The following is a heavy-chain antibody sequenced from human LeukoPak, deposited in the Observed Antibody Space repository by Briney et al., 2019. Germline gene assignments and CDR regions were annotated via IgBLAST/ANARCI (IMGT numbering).Heavy chain of an antibody. Sequence: GGSLRLSCTASGFTFGDYAMSWVRQAPGKGLEWVGFIRSKAYGGTTEYAASVKGRFTISRDDSKSIAYLQMNSLKTEDTAVYYCTRDWPRFGELYYYYYYGMDVWGQGTTVTVSS. CDR2: IRSKAYGGTT. CDR3: TRDWPRFGELYYYYYYGMDV. CDR1: GFTFGDYA. D-gene: IGHD3-10*01. V-gene: IGHV3-49*04. J-gene: IGHJ6*02.